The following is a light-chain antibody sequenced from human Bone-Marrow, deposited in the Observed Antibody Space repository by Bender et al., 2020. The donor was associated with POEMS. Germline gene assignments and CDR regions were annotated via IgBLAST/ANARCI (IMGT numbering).Light chain of an antibody. CDR2: DVS. V-gene: IGLV2-8*01. J-gene: IGLJ1*01. CDR3: SSYAGSNNFV. Sequence: QSALTQPPSASGSPGQSVTISCTGTSRDVGKYDYVSWYKQHPGKAPKLLIYDVSKRPSGVPDRFSGSKSGNTASLTVSGLQVEDEADYYCSSYAGSNNFVFGPGTRVTVL. CDR1: SRDVGKYDY.